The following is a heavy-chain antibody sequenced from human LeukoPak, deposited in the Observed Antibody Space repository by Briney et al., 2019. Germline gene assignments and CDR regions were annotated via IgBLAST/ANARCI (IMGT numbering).Heavy chain of an antibody. D-gene: IGHD6-19*01. CDR2: IYYSGST. CDR3: ARAVSGRFDY. Sequence: SETLSLTCTVSGGSMSPCHWGWIRQPPGKGLEWTGYIYYSGSTNYNPSLNSRVTISVDTSKNQFSLRLSSVTAADTAIYYCARAVSGRFDYWGQGTLVTVSS. J-gene: IGHJ4*02. V-gene: IGHV4-59*08. CDR1: GGSMSPCH.